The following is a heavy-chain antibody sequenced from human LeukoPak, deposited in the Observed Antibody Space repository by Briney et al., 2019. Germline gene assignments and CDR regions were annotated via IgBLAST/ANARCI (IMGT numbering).Heavy chain of an antibody. CDR1: GGSFSAYDY. D-gene: IGHD5-18*01. J-gene: IGHJ6*03. Sequence: SETLSLTCGVYGGSFSAYDYWIWIRQPPGKGLEWIGEFNHNGITSYNPSLKSRVTISIDTSKNQFSLKLNSVTAADTAVYYCARKAMAITWGYYYYMDVWGKGTTVTVSS. CDR3: ARKAMAITWGYYYYMDV. V-gene: IGHV4-34*01. CDR2: FNHNGIT.